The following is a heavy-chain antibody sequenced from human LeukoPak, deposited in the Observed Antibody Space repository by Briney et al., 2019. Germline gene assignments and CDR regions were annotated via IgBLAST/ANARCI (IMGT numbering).Heavy chain of an antibody. CDR3: VKDWVATIVAPRHFDN. CDR1: GFTFSSHA. CDR2: ISSNGGST. D-gene: IGHD5-24*01. Sequence: GGSLRLSCSASGFTFSSHAMHWVRQAPGKGLEYVSGISSNGGSTYYPDSVKGRFTISRDNSKNTLYLQMRSLRAEDTAVYYCVKDWVATIVAPRHFDNWGQGTLVTVSS. V-gene: IGHV3-64D*09. J-gene: IGHJ4*02.